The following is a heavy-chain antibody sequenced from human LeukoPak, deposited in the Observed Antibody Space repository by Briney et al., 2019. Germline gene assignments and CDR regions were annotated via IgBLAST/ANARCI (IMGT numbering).Heavy chain of an antibody. Sequence: PSETLSLTCTVSGGSISSSRYYWGWIRQPPGKGLEWIGSIYYSGSTYYNPSLKSRVTISVDTSKNQFSLRLSSVTAADTAVYYCARWWLVESQYYFDYWGQGTLVTVSS. CDR1: GGSISSSRYY. V-gene: IGHV4-39*07. CDR3: ARWWLVESQYYFDY. D-gene: IGHD6-19*01. J-gene: IGHJ4*02. CDR2: IYYSGST.